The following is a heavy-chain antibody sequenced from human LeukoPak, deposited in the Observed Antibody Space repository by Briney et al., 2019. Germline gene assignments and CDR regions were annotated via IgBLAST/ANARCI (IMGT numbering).Heavy chain of an antibody. CDR3: ARVALYESSGHNYFDY. V-gene: IGHV1-18*01. CDR1: GYTFTSYG. D-gene: IGHD3-22*01. CDR2: ISAYNGNT. J-gene: IGHJ4*02. Sequence: ASVKVSCKASGYTFTSYGISWVRQAPGQGLEWMGWISAYNGNTNYAQKLQGRVTMTTDTSTSTAYMELRSLRSDDTAVYYCARVALYESSGHNYFDYWGQGTLVTVSP.